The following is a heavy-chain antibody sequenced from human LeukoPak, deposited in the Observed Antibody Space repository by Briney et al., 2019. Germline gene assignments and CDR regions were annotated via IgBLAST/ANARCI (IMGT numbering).Heavy chain of an antibody. CDR2: IYPDDSDT. CDR3: ARVYGSGWFLDY. J-gene: IGHJ4*02. V-gene: IGHV5-51*01. Sequence: GESLKISCKGSGYSFATYWIGWVRQLPGKGLEWMGIIYPDDSDTRYSPSFRGQVTISADKSISTAYLQWSSLKAADTAVFYCARVYGSGWFLDYWGQGTLVTVSS. CDR1: GYSFATYW. D-gene: IGHD6-19*01.